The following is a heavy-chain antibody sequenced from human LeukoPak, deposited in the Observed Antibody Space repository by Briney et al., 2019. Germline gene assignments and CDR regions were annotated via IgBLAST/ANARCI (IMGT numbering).Heavy chain of an antibody. D-gene: IGHD4/OR15-4a*01. CDR2: ISTNSAFI. J-gene: IGHJ4*02. CDR3: ARSGLSRFDY. V-gene: IGHV3-21*04. Sequence: GGSLRLSCTASGFTFINYSMNWVRQAPGKGLEWVSSISTNSAFIYYADSVKGRFTISRDNSKNTLYLQMNSLRAEDTAVYYCARSGLSRFDYWGQGTLVTASS. CDR1: GFTFINYS.